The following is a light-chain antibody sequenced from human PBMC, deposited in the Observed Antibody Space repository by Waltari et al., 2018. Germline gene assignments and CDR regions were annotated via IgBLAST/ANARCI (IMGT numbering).Light chain of an antibody. V-gene: IGKV4-1*01. CDR1: KTILYTSTNKSY. J-gene: IGKJ1*01. CDR3: QQYYSPPQT. Sequence: DVGMTQSPDSLAVFLGERASSKCTSSKTILYTSTNKSYLAWHQQKHGQPPKLLIYGASTRESGVPDRFSGSGSGTDFTLTISSLQAEYVAVYYCQQYYSPPQTFGQRTKVEIK. CDR2: GAS.